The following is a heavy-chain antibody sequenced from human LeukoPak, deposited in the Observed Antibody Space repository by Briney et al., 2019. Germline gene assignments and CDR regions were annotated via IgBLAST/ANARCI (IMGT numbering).Heavy chain of an antibody. CDR2: ISWNSGSI. CDR1: GFTFDDYA. CDR3: AKARLRYFDWLCFDY. J-gene: IGHJ4*02. Sequence: GGSLRLSCAASGFTFDDYAMHWVRQAPGKGLEWVSGISWNSGSIGYADSVKGRFTISRDNAKNSPYLQMNSLRAEDTALYYCAKARLRYFDWLCFDYWGQGTLVTVSS. V-gene: IGHV3-9*01. D-gene: IGHD3-9*01.